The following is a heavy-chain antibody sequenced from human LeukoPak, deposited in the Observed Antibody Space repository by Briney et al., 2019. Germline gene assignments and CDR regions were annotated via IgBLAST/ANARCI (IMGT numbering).Heavy chain of an antibody. CDR2: ISGSGGST. J-gene: IGHJ4*02. V-gene: IGHV3-23*01. CDR3: EKDSLFATNYFDY. Sequence: SGGSLRLSCAASGFTFSSYAMSWVRQAPGKGLEWVSAISGSGGSTYYADSVMGRFTISRDNSKNTLYLQMNSLRAEDTDVYYYEKDSLFATNYFDYWGQGTLVTVSS. CDR1: GFTFSSYA.